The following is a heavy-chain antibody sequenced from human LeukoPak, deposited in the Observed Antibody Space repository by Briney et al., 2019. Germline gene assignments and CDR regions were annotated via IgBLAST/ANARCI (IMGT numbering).Heavy chain of an antibody. Sequence: GGSLRLSCAASGFTFSSYWMSWVRQAPGKGLEWVANIKQDGSEKYYVDSVKGRFTISRANAKNSPYLQMNSLRAEDTAVYYCARGASSGWKYYFDYWGQGTLVTVSS. V-gene: IGHV3-7*01. CDR2: IKQDGSEK. CDR1: GFTFSSYW. J-gene: IGHJ4*02. D-gene: IGHD6-19*01. CDR3: ARGASSGWKYYFDY.